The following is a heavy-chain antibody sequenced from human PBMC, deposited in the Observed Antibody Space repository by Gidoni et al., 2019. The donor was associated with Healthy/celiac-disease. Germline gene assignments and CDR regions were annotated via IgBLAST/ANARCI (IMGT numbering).Heavy chain of an antibody. CDR2: NSAYNGNT. J-gene: IGHJ5*02. Sequence: QVQLVQSGAEVKKPGASVKVSCTAPGYNFTSYGIRWVRQAPGQGLEWMGWNSAYNGNTNYAQKLQGRVTMTTDTSTSTAYMELRSLRSDDTAVYYCARSAGFGLPFDPWGQGTLVTVSS. V-gene: IGHV1-18*01. CDR1: GYNFTSYG. D-gene: IGHD3-10*01. CDR3: ARSAGFGLPFDP.